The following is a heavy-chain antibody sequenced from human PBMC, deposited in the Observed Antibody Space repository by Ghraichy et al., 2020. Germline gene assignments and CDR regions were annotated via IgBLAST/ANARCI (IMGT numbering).Heavy chain of an antibody. CDR3: ARVGVYNWNDVGL. Sequence: SETLSLTCTVSGGSISSYYWSWIRQPPGKGLEWIGYIYYSGSTNYNPSLKSRVTISVDTSKNQFSLKLSSVTAADTAVYYCARVGVYNWNDVGLWGQGTLVTVSS. CDR2: IYYSGST. CDR1: GGSISSYY. V-gene: IGHV4-59*01. J-gene: IGHJ4*02. D-gene: IGHD1-20*01.